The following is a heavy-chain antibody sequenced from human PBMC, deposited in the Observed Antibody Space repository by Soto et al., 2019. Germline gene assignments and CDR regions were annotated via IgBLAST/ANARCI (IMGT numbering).Heavy chain of an antibody. D-gene: IGHD5-12*01. CDR2: IKPDNGNT. V-gene: IGHV1-18*04. Sequence: QLQLVQSGGEVKKPGASVRVSCEAYGYPFSKYGISWIRQAPGQGLEWMGWIKPDNGNTDYAQKFQGRVTMTTDTSSNTDYMELRSLRSDDTAVYYCATSYDSGFDPWGQGTLVSVSA. CDR3: ATSYDSGFDP. J-gene: IGHJ5*02. CDR1: GYPFSKYG.